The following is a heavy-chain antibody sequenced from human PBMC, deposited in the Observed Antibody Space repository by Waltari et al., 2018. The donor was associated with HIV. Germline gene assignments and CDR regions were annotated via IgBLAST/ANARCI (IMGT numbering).Heavy chain of an antibody. Sequence: QVQLVESGGGVFQPGGSRRLSCAASELTFSHYGMHWVRQAPGKGLGWVASIRYDGSDTYYEESMKGRFTISRDNSKNTLYLQMNSLRSEDTAVYYCARSSGGGTSGWFRWGQGTLVTVSS. D-gene: IGHD6-19*01. J-gene: IGHJ4*02. CDR2: IRYDGSDT. CDR3: ARSSGGGTSGWFR. V-gene: IGHV3-30*02. CDR1: ELTFSHYG.